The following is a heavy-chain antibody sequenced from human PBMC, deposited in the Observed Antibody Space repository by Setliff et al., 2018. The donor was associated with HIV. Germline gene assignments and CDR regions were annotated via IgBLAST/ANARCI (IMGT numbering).Heavy chain of an antibody. Sequence: PGGSLRLSCAASGFTVENYYMSWVRQAPGKGLEWVAKLLYDGSDDFYSDSVKGRFTISRDSAKNSLYLQMNSLRAEDTAVYYCAIGLLTGEIDYWGQGTLVTVSS. D-gene: IGHD3-9*01. CDR3: AIGLLTGEIDY. V-gene: IGHV3-30*02. CDR1: GFTVENYY. CDR2: LLYDGSDD. J-gene: IGHJ4*02.